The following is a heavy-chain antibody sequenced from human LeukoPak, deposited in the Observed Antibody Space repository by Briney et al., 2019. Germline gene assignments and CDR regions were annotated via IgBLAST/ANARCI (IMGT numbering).Heavy chain of an antibody. CDR3: ARSVGGYCSGGSCYSGFSDYYYYMDV. D-gene: IGHD2-15*01. CDR1: GGSFSGYY. J-gene: IGHJ6*03. Sequence: SETLSLTCAVYGGSFSGYYWSWIRQPPGKGLEWIGEINHSGSTNYNPSLKSRVTISVDTSKNQFSLKLSSVTAADTAVYYCARSVGGYCSGGSCYSGFSDYYYYMDVWGKGTTVTISS. CDR2: INHSGST. V-gene: IGHV4-34*01.